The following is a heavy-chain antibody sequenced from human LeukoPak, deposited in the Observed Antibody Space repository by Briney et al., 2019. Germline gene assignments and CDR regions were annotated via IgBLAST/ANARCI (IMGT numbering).Heavy chain of an antibody. CDR2: ISYDGSNK. CDR1: RFTFGDYA. V-gene: IGHV3-30-3*01. CDR3: AKGGPRIAAAGYGMDV. Sequence: GGSLRLSCAASRFTFGDYAMHWFRQAPGKGLEWVAVISYDGSNKYYADSVKGRFTISRDNSKNTLYLQMNSLRAEDTAVYDCAKGGPRIAAAGYGMDVWGQGTTVTVSS. D-gene: IGHD6-13*01. J-gene: IGHJ6*02.